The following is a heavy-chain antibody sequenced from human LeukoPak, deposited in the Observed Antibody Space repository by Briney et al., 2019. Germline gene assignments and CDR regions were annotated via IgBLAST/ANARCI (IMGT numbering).Heavy chain of an antibody. J-gene: IGHJ6*03. V-gene: IGHV3-15*01. CDR1: QFTLSNAW. CDR2: IKSKTDGGTT. Sequence: PVGCLRLSRVASQFTLSNAWMSWVRQAPREGLEWVGRIKSKTDGGTTDYAAPVKGRFTISRDESKNTVDLQMNSLKTEDTAVYYCTTEELGYCSGGSCYSLYYYYYYRDVWGKGTTVSVPS. CDR3: TTEELGYCSGGSCYSLYYYYYYRDV. D-gene: IGHD2-15*01.